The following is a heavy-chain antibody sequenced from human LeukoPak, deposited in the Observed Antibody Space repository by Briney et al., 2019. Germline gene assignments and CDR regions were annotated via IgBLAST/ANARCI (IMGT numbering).Heavy chain of an antibody. Sequence: VASVKVSCKASGYTFTTYAINWVRQAPGQGLEWMGWINTNTGNPTYAQGFTGRFVFSLDTSVSTAYLQIGSLRAEDTAVYYCARAELPCSGSSCFSYWGQGTLVTVSS. CDR1: GYTFTTYA. J-gene: IGHJ4*02. CDR2: INTNTGNP. V-gene: IGHV7-4-1*01. CDR3: ARAELPCSGSSCFSY. D-gene: IGHD2-15*01.